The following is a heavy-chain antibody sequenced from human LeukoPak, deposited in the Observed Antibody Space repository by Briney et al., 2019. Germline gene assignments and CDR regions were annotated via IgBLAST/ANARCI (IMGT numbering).Heavy chain of an antibody. Sequence: ASVKVSCKASGYTFTSYYMHWVRQAPGQGLEWMGIINPSGGSTSYAQKFQGRVTMTRDTSISTAYMELSRLRSDDTAVYYCARAEGYCSSTSCHGRDYYYYGMDVWGQGTTVTVSS. D-gene: IGHD2-2*01. CDR2: INPSGGST. J-gene: IGHJ6*02. CDR1: GYTFTSYY. CDR3: ARAEGYCSSTSCHGRDYYYYGMDV. V-gene: IGHV1-46*01.